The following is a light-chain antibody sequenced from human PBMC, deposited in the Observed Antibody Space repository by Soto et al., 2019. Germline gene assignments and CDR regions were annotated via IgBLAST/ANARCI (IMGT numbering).Light chain of an antibody. CDR3: SSYTGTSPPLV. CDR2: EVS. V-gene: IGLV2-14*02. J-gene: IGLJ3*02. Sequence: QSALTQPASVSGSPRQSITISCTGTSSDVGSYNLVSWYQQHPGKAPKLMISEVSNRPSGVSNRFSGSKSGNTASLTISGLQAEDEADYYCSSYTGTSPPLVFGGGTKLTVL. CDR1: SSDVGSYNL.